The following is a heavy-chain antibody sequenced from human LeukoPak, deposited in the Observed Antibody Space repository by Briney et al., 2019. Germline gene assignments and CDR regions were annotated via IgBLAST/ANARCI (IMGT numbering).Heavy chain of an antibody. CDR2: ILISGEK. J-gene: IGHJ4*02. Sequence: GGSLRLSCAASGFSVSDNYMGWVRQAPEKGLEWVSVILISGEKQYADSVKGRFTISTDNSKNTLYLQMNSLRSEDTGVYYCAKEVPPCSTIACALGYWGQGKLVTVSS. CDR3: AKEVPPCSTIACALGY. D-gene: IGHD2-2*01. CDR1: GFSVSDNY. V-gene: IGHV3-66*03.